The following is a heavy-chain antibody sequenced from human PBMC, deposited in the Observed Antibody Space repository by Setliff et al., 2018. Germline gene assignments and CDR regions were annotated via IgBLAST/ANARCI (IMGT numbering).Heavy chain of an antibody. CDR1: GGSISSSSYY. CDR2: IYYSGST. J-gene: IGHJ4*02. CDR3: ASTPDGDLYYNFWSGYYLTLDY. D-gene: IGHD3-3*01. Sequence: PSETLSLTCTVSGGSISSSSYYWGWIRQPPGKGLEWIGSIYYSGSTYYNPSLKSRVTISVDTSKNQFSLKLSSVTAADTAVYYCASTPDGDLYYNFWSGYYLTLDYWGQGTLGTVS. V-gene: IGHV4-39*07.